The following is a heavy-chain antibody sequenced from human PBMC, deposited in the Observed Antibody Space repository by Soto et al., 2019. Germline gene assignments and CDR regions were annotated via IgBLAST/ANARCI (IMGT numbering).Heavy chain of an antibody. V-gene: IGHV1-18*04. J-gene: IGHJ4*02. CDR1: GYTFTSYG. D-gene: IGHD2-15*01. CDR2: ISAYNGYT. CDR3: ARSVVVVAATASWDY. Sequence: QVKLVQSGAEVKKPGASVKVSGKASGYTFTSYGISWVRQSPGQGLEWMGWISAYNGYTNYAQKLQGRVTMTTDTSTSTAYMERRSLRSDDTAVYYCARSVVVVAATASWDYWGQGTLVTVSS.